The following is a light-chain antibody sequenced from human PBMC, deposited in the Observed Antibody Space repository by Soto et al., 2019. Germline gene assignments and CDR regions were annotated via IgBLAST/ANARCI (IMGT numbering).Light chain of an antibody. V-gene: IGLV2-14*01. CDR2: KVT. J-gene: IGLJ1*01. Sequence: QSVLTQPASVSGSPGQSITISCTASSSDVDGYNSVSWYQQHPGKAPKLMIYKVTHPPSGVSNRLSGSKSGNTASLTISGLQSEDEADYYCYSCIRSSGLYVFGPGTKLTVL. CDR3: YSCIRSSGLYV. CDR1: SSDVDGYNS.